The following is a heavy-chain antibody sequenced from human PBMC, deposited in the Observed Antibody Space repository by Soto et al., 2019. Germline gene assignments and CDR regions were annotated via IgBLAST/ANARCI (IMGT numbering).Heavy chain of an antibody. Sequence: PSETLSLTCTVSGGSISPYYWSWIRQPPGKGLEWIGYVYYSGNTNYNPSLESRVTISVDTSKNQFSLKLSSVTAADTAVYYCARSSSSWILLDPWGQGTLVTVSS. V-gene: IGHV4-59*12. D-gene: IGHD6-13*01. CDR2: VYYSGNT. CDR3: ARSSSSWILLDP. CDR1: GGSISPYY. J-gene: IGHJ5*02.